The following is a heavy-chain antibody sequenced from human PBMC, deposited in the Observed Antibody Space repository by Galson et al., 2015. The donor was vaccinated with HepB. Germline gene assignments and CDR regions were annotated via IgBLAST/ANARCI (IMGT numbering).Heavy chain of an antibody. D-gene: IGHD3-3*01. J-gene: IGHJ6*02. Sequence: SLRLSCAASGFTLSSYAMNWVRQAPGKGLEWVAVIWYDGSDKYYADSVKGRFTISRDNSKNTLYLQMDCLRVEDTGVYYCARDRHSYSFWSDYTKIYYSYHGMDVWGQGTTVTVSS. V-gene: IGHV3-33*01. CDR1: GFTLSSYA. CDR2: IWYDGSDK. CDR3: ARDRHSYSFWSDYTKIYYSYHGMDV.